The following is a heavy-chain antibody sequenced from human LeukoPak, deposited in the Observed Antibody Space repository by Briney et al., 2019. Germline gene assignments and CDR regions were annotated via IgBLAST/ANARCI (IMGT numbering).Heavy chain of an antibody. CDR1: GLTFTYAW. CDR3: AYIFSPVTPAFGF. CDR2: IKSKTSGGTI. D-gene: IGHD4-23*01. J-gene: IGHJ4*02. V-gene: IGHV3-15*01. Sequence: GGSLRLSCEVSGLTFTYAWMSWVRQAPGKGLEWVGRIKSKTSGGTIDYAAPVKDRFTISRDDSKNTLFLQMSSLKTEDAAVYYCAYIFSPVTPAFGFWGQGTLVTVSS.